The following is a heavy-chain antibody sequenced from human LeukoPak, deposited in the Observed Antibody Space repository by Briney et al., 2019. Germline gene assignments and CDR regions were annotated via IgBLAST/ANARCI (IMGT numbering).Heavy chain of an antibody. CDR2: INHSGST. D-gene: IGHD6-6*01. Sequence: KASETLSLTCAVYGGSFSGYYWSWIRQSPGKGLEWIGEINHSGSTNYNPSLKSRVTISVDTSKNQFSLKLSSVTAADTAVYYCARGHAAARRRSFSFDYWGQGTLVTVSS. J-gene: IGHJ4*02. V-gene: IGHV4-34*01. CDR1: GGSFSGYY. CDR3: ARGHAAARRRSFSFDY.